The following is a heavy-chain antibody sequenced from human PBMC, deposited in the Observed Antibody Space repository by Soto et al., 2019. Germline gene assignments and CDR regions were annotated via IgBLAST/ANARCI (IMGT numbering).Heavy chain of an antibody. Sequence: EVQLLESGGGFVQPGGSMRLSCVASGFTFNNYAMNWVRQAPGKGPEWVSVMSVSGGSTFYADSVGGRFTTSRDASKHTVYLQMDRLRVEDTAIYYWVKDLGYALFAMGGGMDVCGQGTTVTVSS. V-gene: IGHV3-23*01. CDR3: VKDLGYALFAMGGGMDV. D-gene: IGHD2-8*01. CDR1: GFTFNNYA. J-gene: IGHJ6*02. CDR2: MSVSGGST.